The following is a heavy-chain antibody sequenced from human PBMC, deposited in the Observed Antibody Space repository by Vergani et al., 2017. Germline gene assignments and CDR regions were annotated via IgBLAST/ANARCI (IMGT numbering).Heavy chain of an antibody. Sequence: QVQLVQSGAEVKKPGASVKLSCKASGYTFTGYYMHWVRQAPGQGLEWLGWINPNSGGTKYAQRFQGRVTMTRDTSISTGYMELSRLRSDDTAVYYCARDLYRGYENEHLPDKWGDYYAMDVWGQGTTVTVSS. CDR3: ARDLYRGYENEHLPDKWGDYYAMDV. CDR2: INPNSGGT. V-gene: IGHV1-2*02. CDR1: GYTFTGYY. D-gene: IGHD5-12*01. J-gene: IGHJ6*02.